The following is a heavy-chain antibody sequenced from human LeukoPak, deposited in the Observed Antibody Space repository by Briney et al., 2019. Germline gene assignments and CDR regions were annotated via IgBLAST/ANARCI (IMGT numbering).Heavy chain of an antibody. V-gene: IGHV1-69*13. CDR2: IIPIFGTA. D-gene: IGHD6-19*01. J-gene: IGHJ4*02. Sequence: SVKVSCKASGYTFTGYYMHWVRQAPGQGLEWMGGIIPIFGTANYAQKFQGRVTITADESTSTAYMELSSLRSEDTAVYYCASSGWYNGFDYWGQGTLVTVSS. CDR3: ASSGWYNGFDY. CDR1: GYTFTGYY.